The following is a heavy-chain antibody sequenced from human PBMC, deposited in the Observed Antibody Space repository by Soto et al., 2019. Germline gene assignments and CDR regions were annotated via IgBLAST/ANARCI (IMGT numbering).Heavy chain of an antibody. Sequence: QVQLQESGPGLVKSSETLSLTCSVSGGPITESYWSWIRQPVGKGLEWIGRMYTRGSADYNPSLNSRFTMSLDSSKNQFALKVRSVTAADTGVYFCATSAIMGLEVAGHFDNWGQGTLVTVSS. CDR3: ATSAIMGLEVAGHFDN. CDR2: MYTRGSA. D-gene: IGHD6-19*01. CDR1: GGPITESY. V-gene: IGHV4-4*07. J-gene: IGHJ4*02.